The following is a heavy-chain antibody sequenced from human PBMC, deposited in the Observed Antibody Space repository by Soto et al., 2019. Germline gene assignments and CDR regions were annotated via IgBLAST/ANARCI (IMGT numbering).Heavy chain of an antibody. J-gene: IGHJ6*02. V-gene: IGHV3-23*01. D-gene: IGHD6-13*01. Sequence: GGSLRLSWAASGFTFSSYAMSWVRQAPGKGLEWVSGVTGSGGTTWYADSVKGRFTISRDNSKNTLYLQMNSLRAEDTAVYYCAKPIYSNSRYGMDVWGQGTTVTVSS. CDR3: AKPIYSNSRYGMDV. CDR2: VTGSGGTT. CDR1: GFTFSSYA.